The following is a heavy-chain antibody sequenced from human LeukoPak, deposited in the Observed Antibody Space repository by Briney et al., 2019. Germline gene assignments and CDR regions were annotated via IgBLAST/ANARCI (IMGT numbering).Heavy chain of an antibody. Sequence: ASVKVSCKVSGYTFTDYYMHWVQQAPGKGLEWMGLVDPEDGETIYAEKFQGRVTITADTSTDTAYMELSSLRSEDTAAYYCATVPPHLKGAFDIWGQGTMVTVSS. J-gene: IGHJ3*02. CDR1: GYTFTDYY. CDR3: ATVPPHLKGAFDI. V-gene: IGHV1-69-2*01. CDR2: VDPEDGET.